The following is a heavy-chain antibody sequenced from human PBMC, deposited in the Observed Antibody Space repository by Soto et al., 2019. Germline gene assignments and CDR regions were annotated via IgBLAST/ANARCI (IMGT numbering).Heavy chain of an antibody. J-gene: IGHJ5*02. CDR3: ARTFLGYCSSTSCYTLSFFGNWFDP. Sequence: SETLSLTCTVSGGSISSGGYYWSWIRQHPGKGLEWIGYIYYSGSTYYNPSLKSRVTISVDTSKNQFSLKLSSVTAADTAVYYCARTFLGYCSSTSCYTLSFFGNWFDPWGQGTLVTVSS. D-gene: IGHD2-2*02. CDR1: GGSISSGGYY. CDR2: IYYSGST. V-gene: IGHV4-31*03.